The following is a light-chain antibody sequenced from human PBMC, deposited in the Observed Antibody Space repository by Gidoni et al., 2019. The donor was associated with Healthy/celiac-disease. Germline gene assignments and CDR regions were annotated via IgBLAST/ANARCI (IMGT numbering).Light chain of an antibody. CDR2: WAS. Sequence: DIGMTQTPDSRAVALGERATIHCKSSQSVLYSSNNKNYLAWYQQQPGQPPKLLIYWASTRESGVPDRFSGSGSGTDFTLTIRSLQAEDVAVYYCQQYYSTPYTFGQGTKLEIK. CDR1: QSVLYSSNNKNY. V-gene: IGKV4-1*01. J-gene: IGKJ2*01. CDR3: QQYYSTPYT.